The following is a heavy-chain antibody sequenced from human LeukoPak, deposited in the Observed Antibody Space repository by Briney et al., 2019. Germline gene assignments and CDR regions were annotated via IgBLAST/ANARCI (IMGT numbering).Heavy chain of an antibody. D-gene: IGHD1-1*01. J-gene: IGHJ4*02. CDR3: ARRNWNGPFDY. CDR1: GYTFTGYY. CDR2: INPNSGGT. V-gene: IGHV1-2*02. Sequence: ASVKVSCTASGYTFTGYYTHWVRQAPGQGLEWMGWINPNSGGTNYAQKFQGRVTMTRDTSISTAYMELSRLRSDDTAVYYCARRNWNGPFDYWGQGTLVTVSS.